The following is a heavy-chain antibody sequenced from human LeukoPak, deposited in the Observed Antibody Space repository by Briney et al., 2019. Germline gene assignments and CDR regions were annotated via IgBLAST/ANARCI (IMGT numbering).Heavy chain of an antibody. J-gene: IGHJ6*02. CDR1: GGSFSGYY. CDR2: INHSGST. V-gene: IGHV4-34*01. CDR3: ARDHFGVVPLLTYYYYGMDV. Sequence: SETLSLTCAVYGGSFSGYYWSWIRQPPGKGLEWIGEINHSGSTNYNPSLKSRITISVDTSKNQFSLKLSSVTAADTAVYYCARDHFGVVPLLTYYYYGMDVWGQGTTVTVSS. D-gene: IGHD3-3*01.